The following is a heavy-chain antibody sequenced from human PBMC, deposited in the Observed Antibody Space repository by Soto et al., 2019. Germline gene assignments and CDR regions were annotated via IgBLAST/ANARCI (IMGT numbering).Heavy chain of an antibody. J-gene: IGHJ3*02. D-gene: IGHD3-22*01. V-gene: IGHV4-4*02. Sequence: QVQLQESGPGLVKPSGTLSLTCAVSGGSISSSNWWSWVRQPPGKGLEWIGEIYHSGSTNYNPSLKIRVTISVDKSKNQFSLKLSSVTAADTAVYYCARTYYYDSSGYLEADAFDIWGQGTMVTVSS. CDR3: ARTYYYDSSGYLEADAFDI. CDR2: IYHSGST. CDR1: GGSISSSNW.